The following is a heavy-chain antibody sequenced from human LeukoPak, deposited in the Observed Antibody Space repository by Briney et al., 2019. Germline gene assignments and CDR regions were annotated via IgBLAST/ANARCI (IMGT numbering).Heavy chain of an antibody. CDR3: ANSPSGGWYTWSFDY. Sequence: GGSLRLSCAASGFTFSSYSMNWVRQAPGKGLEWVSYISSSSSTIYYADSVKGRFTISRDNAKNSLYLQMNSLRAEDTAVYYCANSPSGGWYTWSFDYWGQGTLVTVSS. D-gene: IGHD6-19*01. V-gene: IGHV3-48*01. CDR1: GFTFSSYS. J-gene: IGHJ4*02. CDR2: ISSSSSTI.